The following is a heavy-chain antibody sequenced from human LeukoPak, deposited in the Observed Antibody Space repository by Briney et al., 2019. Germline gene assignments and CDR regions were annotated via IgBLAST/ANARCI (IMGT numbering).Heavy chain of an antibody. D-gene: IGHD4-23*01. CDR2: INDSGST. J-gene: IGHJ4*02. Sequence: SETLSLTCAVYGETFSGYFWSWIRQPPGRGLEWIGEINDSGSTNYNPSLKSRVTISVDTSMNQFSLKLRSVTAADTAVYYCAGPGNYNYGGSDRYYFNYWGQGTRVTVSS. CDR1: GETFSGYF. V-gene: IGHV4-34*08. CDR3: AGPGNYNYGGSDRYYFNY.